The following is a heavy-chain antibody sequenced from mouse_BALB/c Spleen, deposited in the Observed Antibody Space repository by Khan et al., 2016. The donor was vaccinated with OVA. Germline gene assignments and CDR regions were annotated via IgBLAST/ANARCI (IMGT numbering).Heavy chain of an antibody. D-gene: IGHD1-1*01. CDR1: GYSITSDYA. Sequence: EVQLQESGPGLVKPSQSLSLTCTVTGYSITSDYAWNWIRQFPGNKLEWMGYISYSGSTSYNPSLKSRIPITRDTSKNQFFLQLNSVTTEDTATYCCARSVTIATVVATNFDYWGQGTTLTVSS. V-gene: IGHV3-2*02. CDR2: ISYSGST. CDR3: ARSVTIATVVATNFDY. J-gene: IGHJ2*01.